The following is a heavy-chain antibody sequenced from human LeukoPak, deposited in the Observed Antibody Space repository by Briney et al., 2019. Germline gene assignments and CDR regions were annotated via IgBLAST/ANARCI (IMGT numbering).Heavy chain of an antibody. J-gene: IGHJ3*02. D-gene: IGHD2-2*01. CDR2: IYTSGST. V-gene: IGHV4-4*07. CDR1: GGSISSYY. Sequence: SETLSLTCTVSGGSISSYYWSWIRQPAGKGLEWIGRIYTSGSTNYNPSLKSRVTMSVDTSKNQFSLKLSSVTAADTAVYYCAREFIVVPAADDAFDIWGQGTMVTVSS. CDR3: AREFIVVPAADDAFDI.